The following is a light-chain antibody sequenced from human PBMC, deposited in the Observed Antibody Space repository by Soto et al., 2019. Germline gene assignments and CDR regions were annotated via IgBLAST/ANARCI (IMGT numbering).Light chain of an antibody. J-gene: IGKJ4*01. V-gene: IGKV1-33*01. CDR2: DAS. CDR1: QDISNY. Sequence: DMQMTQSPSSLSASVGDRVTITCQASQDISNYLNWYQQKPGKAPKLLIFDASSVEIGVPSRFSGSGSGTDFTFTIPSLQPEKFATNYWQHYGDLPPSFRGRTKVEIK. CDR3: QHYGDLPPS.